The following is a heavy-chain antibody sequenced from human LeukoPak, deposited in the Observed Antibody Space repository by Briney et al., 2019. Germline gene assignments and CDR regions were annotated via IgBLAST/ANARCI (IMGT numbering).Heavy chain of an antibody. CDR1: GGTFSSYA. CDR3: GREGGRLGGDY. J-gene: IGHJ4*02. V-gene: IGHV1-69*05. CDR2: IIPIFGTA. Sequence: ASVKVSCKASGGTFSSYAISWVRQAPGQGLEWMGGIIPIFGTANYAQKFQGRVTITTDESTITAYMELSSLRSEDTAVYYCGREGGRLGGDYWGQGTLVTVSS. D-gene: IGHD3-10*01.